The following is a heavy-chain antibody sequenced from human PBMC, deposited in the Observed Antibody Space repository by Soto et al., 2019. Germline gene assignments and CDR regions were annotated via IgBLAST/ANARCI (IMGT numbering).Heavy chain of an antibody. CDR2: ISSSSTFI. J-gene: IGHJ4*02. Sequence: PGGSLRLSCAASGFTLSSHNMNWVRQAPGKGLEWVSSISSSSTFIYYSDSVKGRFTISRDNAKNSLYLQMNSLRTEDTAVYYSGGGVCGGGSCYSWTQYFDYGGQGTLVAVSS. CDR3: GGGVCGGGSCYSWTQYFDY. D-gene: IGHD2-15*01. V-gene: IGHV3-21*01. CDR1: GFTLSSHN.